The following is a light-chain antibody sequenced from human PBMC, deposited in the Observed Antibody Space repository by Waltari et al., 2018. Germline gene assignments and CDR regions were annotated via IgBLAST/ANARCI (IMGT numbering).Light chain of an antibody. CDR1: SSDVGNYNL. V-gene: IGLV2-23*02. J-gene: IGLJ2*01. CDR2: EVS. Sequence: QSALTQPASVSGSPGPSITISCPGTSSDVGNYNLVSWYQQHPGKAPKLIIYEVSQRPSGVSNRFSGSKSGTTASLTISGLQAEDEADFYCCSYAGSGSSVVFGGGTKLTVL. CDR3: CSYAGSGSSVV.